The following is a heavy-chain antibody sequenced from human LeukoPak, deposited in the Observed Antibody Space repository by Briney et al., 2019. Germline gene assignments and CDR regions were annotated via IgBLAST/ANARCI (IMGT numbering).Heavy chain of an antibody. Sequence: GGSLRLSCAASGFTFRSYSMDWVRQAPGKGLEWVSHISSDSTSINYADSVKGRFTISRDNAKNSLLLQLNSLRDEDTAVYYCARGPSSRHFDYWGQGTLVTFST. CDR2: ISSDSTSI. V-gene: IGHV3-48*02. J-gene: IGHJ4*02. D-gene: IGHD6-19*01. CDR1: GFTFRSYS. CDR3: ARGPSSRHFDY.